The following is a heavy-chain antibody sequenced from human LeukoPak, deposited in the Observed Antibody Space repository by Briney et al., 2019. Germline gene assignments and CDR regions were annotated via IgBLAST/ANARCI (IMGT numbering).Heavy chain of an antibody. J-gene: IGHJ4*02. Sequence: ASVKVSCTASGYGFTGYYMHWVRQAPGQGLEWMGWINPNSGGTNYAQKFQGRVTMTRDTSISTAYMELSRLRSDDTAVYYCARDYYYDSTGSYSAPGYWGQGTLVTVSS. CDR1: GYGFTGYY. V-gene: IGHV1-2*02. CDR3: ARDYYYDSTGSYSAPGY. D-gene: IGHD3-22*01. CDR2: INPNSGGT.